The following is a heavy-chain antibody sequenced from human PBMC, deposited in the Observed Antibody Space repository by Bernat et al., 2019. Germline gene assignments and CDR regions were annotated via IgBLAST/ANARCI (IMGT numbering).Heavy chain of an antibody. CDR1: GGSISSGGYS. J-gene: IGHJ3*02. V-gene: IGHV4-30-2*01. Sequence: QLQLQESGSGLVKPSQTLSLTCAVSGGSISSGGYSWSWIRQPPGKGLEWIGYIYHSGSTYYNPSLKSRVTISVDRSKNPFSLKLSSVTAADTAVYYCAGTTVTIATLRAYAFDIWGQGTMVTVSS. CDR3: AGTTVTIATLRAYAFDI. CDR2: IYHSGST. D-gene: IGHD4-17*01.